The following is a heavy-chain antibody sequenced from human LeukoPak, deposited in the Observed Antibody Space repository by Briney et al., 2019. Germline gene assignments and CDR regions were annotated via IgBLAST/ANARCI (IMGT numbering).Heavy chain of an antibody. J-gene: IGHJ5*02. CDR2: IYTGGST. V-gene: IGHV3-66*01. Sequence: PEGSLRLSCAASGFSVSDNYMSWVRQAPGRGLEWVSVIYTGGSTYYADSVKGRFTLYRDDSENTLVLQMNSLRVEDTAFYYCARTVRSRSLKWFDPWGQGTLVTVSS. CDR3: ARTVRSRSLKWFDP. D-gene: IGHD4-17*01. CDR1: GFSVSDNY.